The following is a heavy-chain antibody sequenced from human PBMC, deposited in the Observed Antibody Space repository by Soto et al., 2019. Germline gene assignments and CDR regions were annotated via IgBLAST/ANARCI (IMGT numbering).Heavy chain of an antibody. CDR3: ARDSGYSSSWAFDY. J-gene: IGHJ4*02. CDR1: GFTFSSYS. D-gene: IGHD6-13*01. Sequence: EVQLVESGGGLVKPGGSLRLSCAASGFTFSSYSMNWVRQAPGKGLEWVSSITSSSSYIYYADSVKGRFTISRDNAKNSLDLQMNSLRAEDTAVYYCARDSGYSSSWAFDYWGQGTLVTVSS. CDR2: ITSSSSYI. V-gene: IGHV3-21*01.